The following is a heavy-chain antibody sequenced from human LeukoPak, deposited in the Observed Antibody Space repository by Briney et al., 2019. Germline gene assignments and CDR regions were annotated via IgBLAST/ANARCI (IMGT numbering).Heavy chain of an antibody. CDR2: ISDSSTYI. CDR3: ARAYNGYDYFGY. CDR1: RFTFSTYS. V-gene: IGHV3-21*01. D-gene: IGHD5-12*01. Sequence: PGGSLRLSCAASRFTFSTYSMNWVRQAPGKGLEWVSYISDSSTYIYYADSVRGRFTISRDNAKNSLHLQMNSLRAEDTAVYYCARAYNGYDYFGYWGQGTLVTVSS. J-gene: IGHJ4*02.